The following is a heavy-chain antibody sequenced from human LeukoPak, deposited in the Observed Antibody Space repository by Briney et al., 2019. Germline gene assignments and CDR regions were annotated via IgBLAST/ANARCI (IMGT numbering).Heavy chain of an antibody. D-gene: IGHD2-2*01. J-gene: IGHJ6*02. CDR1: GGSISSTGYY. V-gene: IGHV4-31*03. CDR3: ARDRGGDCSSTSCYYYYGMDV. Sequence: SETLSLTCTVSGGSISSTGYYWGWIRQHPGKGLEWIGYIYYSGSTYYNPSLKSRVTISVDTSKNQFSLKLSSVTAADTAVYYCARDRGGDCSSTSCYYYYGMDVWGQGTTVTVSS. CDR2: IYYSGST.